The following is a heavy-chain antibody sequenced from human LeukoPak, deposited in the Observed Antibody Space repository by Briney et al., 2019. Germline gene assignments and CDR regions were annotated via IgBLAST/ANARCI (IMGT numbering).Heavy chain of an antibody. Sequence: PGGSLRLSCAGSGFTATTNYMSWVRQAPGKGLEWVAVTVGGGDGTYYADSAKGRFTISRDNSNNTLYLQMNSLRAEDTAVYYCAKLTTSWGQGTLVTVSS. CDR3: AKLTTS. CDR1: GFTATTNY. CDR2: TVGGGDGT. D-gene: IGHD4-11*01. V-gene: IGHV3-53*01. J-gene: IGHJ4*02.